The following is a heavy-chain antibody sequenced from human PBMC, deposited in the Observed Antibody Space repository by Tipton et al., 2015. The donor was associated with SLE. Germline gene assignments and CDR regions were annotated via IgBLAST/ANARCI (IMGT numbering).Heavy chain of an antibody. Sequence: AVSGFAFSSSWMSWVRQAPGKGLEWVAHVNQGGSEKYYVDSVKGRFTISGDNAKNSLYLQMNSLRAEDTAVYYCASWVGNQNYWGQGTLVTVSS. V-gene: IGHV3-7*01. CDR3: ASWVGNQNY. CDR2: VNQGGSEK. CDR1: GFAFSSSW. J-gene: IGHJ4*02. D-gene: IGHD7-27*01.